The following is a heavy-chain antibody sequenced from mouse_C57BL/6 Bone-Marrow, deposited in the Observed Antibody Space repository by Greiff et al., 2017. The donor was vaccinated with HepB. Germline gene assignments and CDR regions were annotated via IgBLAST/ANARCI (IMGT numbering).Heavy chain of an antibody. CDR1: GYAFTNYL. CDR2: INPGSGGT. J-gene: IGHJ3*01. CDR3: TPLLLPPFAY. V-gene: IGHV1-54*01. D-gene: IGHD1-1*01. Sequence: QVQLQQSGAELVRPGTSVKVSCKASGYAFTNYLIEWVKQRPGQGLEWIGVINPGSGGTNYNEKFKGKATLTADKSSSTAYMQLSSLTSEDTAVYYCTPLLLPPFAYWGQGTLVTVSA.